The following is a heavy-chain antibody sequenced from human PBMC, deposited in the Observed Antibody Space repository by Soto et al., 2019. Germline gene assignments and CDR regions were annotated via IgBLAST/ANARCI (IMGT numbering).Heavy chain of an antibody. CDR2: INPNSGGT. CDR3: ARGYCSGGYCYYYYYGMDV. J-gene: IGHJ6*02. Sequence: ASVKVSCKASGYTFTGYYMHWVRQAPGQRLEWMGWINPNSGGTSYADSVKGRFTISRDNAKNTLFLQMNSLRAEDTAVYYCARGYCSGGYCYYYYYGMDVWGQGTTVTVSS. CDR1: GYTFTGYY. V-gene: IGHV1-2*02. D-gene: IGHD2-15*01.